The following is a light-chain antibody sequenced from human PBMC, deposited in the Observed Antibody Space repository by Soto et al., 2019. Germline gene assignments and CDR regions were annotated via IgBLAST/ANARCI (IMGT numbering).Light chain of an antibody. CDR3: QQYSSHST. V-gene: IGKV1-5*03. CDR2: QAS. CDR1: QSTSSY. J-gene: IGKJ1*01. Sequence: DIQMTQSHSTLSASVGDRVTITCRASQSTSSYLAWYQQKPGKAPKLLIDQASSLENGVPSRFSGSGSGTEFSLTISSLEPDDFATYYCQQYSSHSTFGQGTKVDI.